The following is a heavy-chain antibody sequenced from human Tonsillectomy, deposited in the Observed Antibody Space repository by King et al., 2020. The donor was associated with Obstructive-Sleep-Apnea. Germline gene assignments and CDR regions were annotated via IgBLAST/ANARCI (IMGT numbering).Heavy chain of an antibody. CDR2: IYSGGST. CDR1: GFTVSSHY. V-gene: IGHV3-53*04. CDR3: AREDYGAGSSI. D-gene: IGHD3-10*01. J-gene: IGHJ3*02. Sequence: VQLVESGGGLVQPGGSLRLSCAASGFTVSSHYMSWVRQAPGKGLEGVSVIYSGGSTYYADSLKGRFTISRHHSKNTLYLQMNSLRAEDTAVYYCAREDYGAGSSIWGQGTMVTVSS.